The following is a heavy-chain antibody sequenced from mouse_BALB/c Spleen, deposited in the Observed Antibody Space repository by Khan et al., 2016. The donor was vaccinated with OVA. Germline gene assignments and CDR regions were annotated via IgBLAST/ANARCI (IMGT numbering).Heavy chain of an antibody. D-gene: IGHD2-4*01. CDR1: GYSFTSYW. Sequence: EVQLQQSGTVLARPGASVKMSCKASGYSFTSYWMHWVKQRPGQGLEWIGTIYPGISDTRYNQKFKVKAKLTAVTSASTAYMELSSLTTEDSAVYFCTRAYDSYYFDYWGQGTTLTVSS. V-gene: IGHV1-5*01. J-gene: IGHJ2*01. CDR3: TRAYDSYYFDY. CDR2: IYPGISDT.